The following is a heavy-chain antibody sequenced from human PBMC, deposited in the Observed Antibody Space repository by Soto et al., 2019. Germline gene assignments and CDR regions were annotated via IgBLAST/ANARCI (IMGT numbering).Heavy chain of an antibody. CDR1: GFTFSSYW. CDR3: ARTGLYCSSTSCYVWDDAFDS. CDR2: IKQDGSEK. J-gene: IGHJ3*02. D-gene: IGHD2-2*01. V-gene: IGHV3-7*05. Sequence: GGSLRLSCAASGFTFSSYWTSWVRQAPGKGLEWVANIKQDGSEKYYVDSVKGRFTISRDNAKNSLYLQMNSLRAEDTALYYCARTGLYCSSTSCYVWDDAFDSWGQGTMVTVSS.